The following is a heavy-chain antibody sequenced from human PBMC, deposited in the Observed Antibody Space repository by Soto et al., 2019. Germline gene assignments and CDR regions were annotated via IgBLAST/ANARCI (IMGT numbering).Heavy chain of an antibody. CDR3: ARRLSATFYYYYTDV. D-gene: IGHD6-25*01. CDR2: INHSGST. CDR1: GGSFSGYY. V-gene: IGHV4-34*01. Sequence: SETLSLTCAVYGGSFSGYYWSWIRQPPGKGLEWIGEINHSGSTNYNPSLKSRVTISVDTSKNQFSLKLSSVTAADTAVYYCARRLSATFYYYYTDVWGKGTTVTVSS. J-gene: IGHJ6*03.